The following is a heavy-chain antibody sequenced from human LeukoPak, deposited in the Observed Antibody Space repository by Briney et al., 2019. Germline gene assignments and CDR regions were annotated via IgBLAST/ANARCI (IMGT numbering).Heavy chain of an antibody. V-gene: IGHV3-30*18. CDR3: AKVKGEVIGAFDI. Sequence: GGSLRLSCAASGFTFSSYAMTWVRQAQGKGLEWVAVISYDGNNRYYADSVKGRFTISRYNSKNTLYLQMNSLRAEDTAVYYCAKVKGEVIGAFDIWGQGTMVTVSS. D-gene: IGHD3-16*01. CDR2: ISYDGNNR. J-gene: IGHJ3*02. CDR1: GFTFSSYA.